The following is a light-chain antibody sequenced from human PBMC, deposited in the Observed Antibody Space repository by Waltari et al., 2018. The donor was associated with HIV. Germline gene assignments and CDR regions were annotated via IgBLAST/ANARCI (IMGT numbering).Light chain of an antibody. CDR2: KVS. CDR1: PGLLFGDGNTY. Sequence: DVVLTQSPLSLTVTLGQPASMSCRSSPGLLFGDGNTYLNWFHQRPGQPPRRLIYKVSSRASGVPARISGSGSDTDFTLNISRVEAEDVGIFYCMQGAHWPPWTFGQGTKVEV. CDR3: MQGAHWPPWT. J-gene: IGKJ1*01. V-gene: IGKV2-30*01.